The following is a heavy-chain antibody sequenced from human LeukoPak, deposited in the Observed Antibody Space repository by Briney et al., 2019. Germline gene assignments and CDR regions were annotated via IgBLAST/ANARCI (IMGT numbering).Heavy chain of an antibody. Sequence: SETLSLTCSVSGGSINSDSYYWGWILQAPGSGLEWIEIIHPTGNTYYNPSLKNRLTISIDTSKNHFSLRLSSVTAADTGVYYCARLVLEAAGNYFDFWGQGILVTVSS. CDR1: GGSINSDSYY. J-gene: IGHJ4*02. V-gene: IGHV4-39*07. CDR3: ARLVLEAAGNYFDF. D-gene: IGHD6-13*01. CDR2: IHPTGNT.